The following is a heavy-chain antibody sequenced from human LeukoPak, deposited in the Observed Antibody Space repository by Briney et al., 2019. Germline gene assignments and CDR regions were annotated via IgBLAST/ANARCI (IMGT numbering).Heavy chain of an antibody. D-gene: IGHD6-13*01. Sequence: GRSLRLSCAASGFTFSGYGMHWVRQAPGKGLDWVALMSYDGSNTYYADSVKGRFTISRDISNNTLHLQMNSLRAEDTAVYYCASSARIAARGDYWGQGTVVTVSS. CDR1: GFTFSGYG. CDR2: MSYDGSNT. CDR3: ASSARIAARGDY. J-gene: IGHJ4*02. V-gene: IGHV3-30*03.